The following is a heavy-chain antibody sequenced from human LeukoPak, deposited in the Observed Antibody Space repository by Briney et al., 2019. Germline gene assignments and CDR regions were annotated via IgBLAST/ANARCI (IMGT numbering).Heavy chain of an antibody. J-gene: IGHJ4*02. CDR3: AADGDYWGGGY. CDR2: ITGTGGRT. V-gene: IGHV3-23*01. CDR1: GFTFSSYA. Sequence: PGGSLRLSCAASGFTFSSYAMSWVRQAPGKGLEWVSSITGTGGRTYYADSVKGRFTISRDNSKSTLYLQMDSLRGGDTSIYYLAADGDYWGGGYWGQGTLVTVSS. D-gene: IGHD4-17*01.